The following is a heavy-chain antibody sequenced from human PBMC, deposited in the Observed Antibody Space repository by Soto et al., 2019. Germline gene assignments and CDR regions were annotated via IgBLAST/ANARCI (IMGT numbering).Heavy chain of an antibody. CDR1: RDSVSGNSAT. CDR2: TYYRSKWYY. D-gene: IGHD3-10*01. Sequence: SQTLSLTCAMSRDSVSGNSATWNWIRRSPSKGLEWLGRTYYRSKWYYDYAVSVKSRVSIDPDTAKNQLSLQLKSVTPEDTAVYYCARGLSGSYYIFDYWGQGTSVTVSS. CDR3: ARGLSGSYYIFDY. V-gene: IGHV6-1*01. J-gene: IGHJ4*02.